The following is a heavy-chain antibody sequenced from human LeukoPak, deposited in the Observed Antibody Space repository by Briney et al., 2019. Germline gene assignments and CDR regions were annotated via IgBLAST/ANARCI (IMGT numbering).Heavy chain of an antibody. D-gene: IGHD2-2*01. J-gene: IGHJ6*02. Sequence: GGSLRLSCVASGFTFSSYWMSWVRQAPGKGLEWVANIKQDGSEKYYVDSVRGRFTISRDNVKNSLYLQMNSLRAEDTAVYYCAREKSYCSSTSCYEGHYYYYGMDVWGQGTTVTVSS. CDR1: GFTFSSYW. V-gene: IGHV3-7*01. CDR3: AREKSYCSSTSCYEGHYYYYGMDV. CDR2: IKQDGSEK.